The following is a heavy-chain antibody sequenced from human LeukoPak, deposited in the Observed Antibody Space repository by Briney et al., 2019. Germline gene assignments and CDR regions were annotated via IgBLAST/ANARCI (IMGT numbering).Heavy chain of an antibody. CDR3: ARDRGRNWFDS. Sequence: SGGSLRLSCAAPGFTFSSYWVSWVRQAPGKGLEWVANIKEDGSEKYYVDSVKGRFTISRDNAKKSLYLQMNSLRAEDTAVYYCARDRGRNWFDSWGQGTLVTVSS. V-gene: IGHV3-7*04. D-gene: IGHD6-25*01. J-gene: IGHJ5*01. CDR2: IKEDGSEK. CDR1: GFTFSSYW.